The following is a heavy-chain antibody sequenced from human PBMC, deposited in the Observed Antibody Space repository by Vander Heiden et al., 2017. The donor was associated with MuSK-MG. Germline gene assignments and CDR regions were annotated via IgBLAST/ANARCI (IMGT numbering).Heavy chain of an antibody. CDR2: IKSKTDGGTT. D-gene: IGHD5-18*01. Sequence: EVQLVESGGGLVKPGGSLRLSCAASGFTFSNAWMSWVPQAPGKGLEWVGRIKSKTDGGTTDYAAPVKGRFTISRDDSKNTLDLQMNSLKTEDTAVYYCTTGLIWIQLWLKDYWGQGTLVTVSS. CDR3: TTGLIWIQLWLKDY. J-gene: IGHJ4*02. CDR1: GFTFSNAW. V-gene: IGHV3-15*01.